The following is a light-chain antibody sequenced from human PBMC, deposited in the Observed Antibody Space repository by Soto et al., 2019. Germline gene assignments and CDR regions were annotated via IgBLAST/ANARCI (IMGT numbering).Light chain of an antibody. V-gene: IGLV2-14*03. Sequence: QSALTQPASVSGSPGQSITIACTGTSTDIGRYNYVSWYQQHPGNDPKLMIYDVSNRPSGVSNRFTGSKSGNTASLTIAGLQAEDEAGYYCSSYTSSSTYVFGTGTKVTVL. J-gene: IGLJ1*01. CDR1: STDIGRYNY. CDR3: SSYTSSSTYV. CDR2: DVS.